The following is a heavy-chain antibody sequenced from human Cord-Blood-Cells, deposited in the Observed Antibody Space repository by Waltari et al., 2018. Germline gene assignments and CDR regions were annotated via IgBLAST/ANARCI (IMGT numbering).Heavy chain of an antibody. Sequence: QVQLQESGPGLVKPSETLSLTCTVSGGSISSYYWSWLRQPPGKGMEWIGYIYYSGSTNYNPSLKSRVTISVDTSKNQFSLKLSSVTAADTAVYYCARDRAGEDRNWYFDLWGRGTLVTVSS. J-gene: IGHJ2*01. D-gene: IGHD7-27*01. V-gene: IGHV4-59*01. CDR1: GGSISSYY. CDR2: IYYSGST. CDR3: ARDRAGEDRNWYFDL.